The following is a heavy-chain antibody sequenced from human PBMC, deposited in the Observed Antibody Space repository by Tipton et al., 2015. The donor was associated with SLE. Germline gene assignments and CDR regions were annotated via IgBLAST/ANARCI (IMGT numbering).Heavy chain of an antibody. CDR1: GGSISSSSYY. CDR2: IYHSGTA. CDR3: ARYPESNYHWFGP. Sequence: TLSLTCTASGGSISSSSYYWGWIRQPPGKGLEWIGSIYHSGTAYYNPSLKSRVTISVDTSKNQISLKLSSVTAADTAVYYCARYPESNYHWFGPWGQGALVTVSS. D-gene: IGHD4-11*01. J-gene: IGHJ5*02. V-gene: IGHV4-39*07.